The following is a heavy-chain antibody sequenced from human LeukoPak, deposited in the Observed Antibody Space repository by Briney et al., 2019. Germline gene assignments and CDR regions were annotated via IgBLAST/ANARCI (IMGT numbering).Heavy chain of an antibody. CDR2: IYPGDSDT. D-gene: IGHD4-17*01. V-gene: IGHV5-51*01. J-gene: IGHJ4*02. CDR3: ARQGVGAYTVTGIDY. CDR1: GYRFTSYW. Sequence: GESLKISCKGSGYRFTSYWIGWVRQMPGKGLEWMGIIYPGDSDTRYSPSFQGQVTISADKSISTAYLQWSSLKASDTAMYYCARQGVGAYTVTGIDYWGQGTLVTVSS.